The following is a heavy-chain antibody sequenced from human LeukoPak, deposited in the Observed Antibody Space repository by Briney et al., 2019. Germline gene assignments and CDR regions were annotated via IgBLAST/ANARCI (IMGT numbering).Heavy chain of an antibody. J-gene: IGHJ6*02. D-gene: IGHD3-22*01. CDR3: ARDTTRKYYYDSSGYYSEYYYYGMDV. V-gene: IGHV3-66*02. CDR1: GFTVSSNY. Sequence: GGSLRLSCAASGFTVSSNYMSWVRQAPGKGLEWVSVIYSGGSTYYADSVKGRFTISRDNSKNTLYLQMNSLRAEDTAVYYCARDTTRKYYYDSSGYYSEYYYYGMDVWGQGTTVTVPS. CDR2: IYSGGST.